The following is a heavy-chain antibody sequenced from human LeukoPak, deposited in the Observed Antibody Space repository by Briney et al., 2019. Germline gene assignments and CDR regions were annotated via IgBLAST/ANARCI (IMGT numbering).Heavy chain of an antibody. Sequence: ASVKVSCKASGYTFTGYYMHWVRQAPGQGLEWMGWINLKSGGTNYAQKFQGRVTMTRDTSISTAYMELSRLRSDDTAVYYCARSPHILTGENFGYWGQGTLVTVSS. D-gene: IGHD3-9*01. CDR2: INLKSGGT. CDR3: ARSPHILTGENFGY. J-gene: IGHJ4*02. V-gene: IGHV1-2*02. CDR1: GYTFTGYY.